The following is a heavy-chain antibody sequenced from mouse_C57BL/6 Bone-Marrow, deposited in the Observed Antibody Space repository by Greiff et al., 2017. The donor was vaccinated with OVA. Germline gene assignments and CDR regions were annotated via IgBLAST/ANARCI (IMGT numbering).Heavy chain of an antibody. V-gene: IGHV14-2*01. CDR2: LDPEDGET. CDR3: RWREYGDYFDY. Sequence: VQLQQSGAELVKPGASVKLSCTASGFTFTDYYMHWVKQRTEQGLEWIGRLDPEDGETNYAPKLQGQATLTADTSSHTAYLQLSSLTSEDTAVYYCRWREYGDYFDYWGQGTTLTVSS. D-gene: IGHD5-1*01. J-gene: IGHJ2*01. CDR1: GFTFTDYY.